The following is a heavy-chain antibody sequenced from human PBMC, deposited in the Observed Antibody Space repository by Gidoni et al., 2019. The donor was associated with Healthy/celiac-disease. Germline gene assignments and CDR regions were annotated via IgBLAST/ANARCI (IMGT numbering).Heavy chain of an antibody. CDR3: ARHHYSSGWHSRLFGFDY. Sequence: QLQLQEPGPGLVKPSDTLSLTCTVSGGSSSSSSYYWGWIRQPPGKGLEWIGSIYYSGGTYYNPSIKSRVTISVDTSKNQFSLKLSSVTAADTAVYYCARHHYSSGWHSRLFGFDYWGQGTLVTVSS. D-gene: IGHD6-19*01. CDR2: IYYSGGT. J-gene: IGHJ4*02. V-gene: IGHV4-39*01. CDR1: GGSSSSSSYY.